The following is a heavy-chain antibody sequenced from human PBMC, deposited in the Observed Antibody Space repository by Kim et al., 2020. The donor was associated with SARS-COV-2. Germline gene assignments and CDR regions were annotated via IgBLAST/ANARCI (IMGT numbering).Heavy chain of an antibody. Sequence: GESLKISCKGSGYSFTSYWIGWVRQPPGKGLEWMGIIYPGDFDNRYSPSFQGQITISADKTISTAYLQGSSLKASDTAMYYCARPLNGDTSCYAGPLGPCGSFDIWGQGTMVTVSS. D-gene: IGHD2-2*01. CDR1: GYSFTSYW. CDR3: ARPLNGDTSCYAGPLGPCGSFDI. J-gene: IGHJ3*02. CDR2: IYPGDFDN. V-gene: IGHV5-51*01.